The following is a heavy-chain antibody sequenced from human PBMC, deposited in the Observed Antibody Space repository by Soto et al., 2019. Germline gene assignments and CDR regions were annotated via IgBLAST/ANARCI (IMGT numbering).Heavy chain of an antibody. CDR1: GFTFSSYA. V-gene: IGHV3-23*01. J-gene: IGHJ4*02. CDR2: ISGSGGST. D-gene: IGHD3-22*01. CDR3: AKALNYDSSGYYFDY. Sequence: EVQLLESGGGLVQPGGSLRLTCAASGFTFSSYAMSWVRQAPGKGLEWVSAISGSGGSTYYADSVKGRFTISRDNSKNTLYLQMNSLRAEDTAVYYCAKALNYDSSGYYFDYWGQGTLVTVSS.